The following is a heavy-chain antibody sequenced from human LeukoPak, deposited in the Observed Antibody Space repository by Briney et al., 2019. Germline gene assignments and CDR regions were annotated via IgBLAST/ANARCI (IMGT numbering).Heavy chain of an antibody. Sequence: SETLSLTCTVYGGSINTYYWSWIRQPPGKGLEWIGYIYYSGSTNYNPSLKSRVIISVDTSKNQLSLRLTSVTAADTAVYYCARVQKDIVVVVASDPYDSFDIWGQGTMVTVSS. CDR3: ARVQKDIVVVVASDPYDSFDI. V-gene: IGHV4-59*01. CDR2: IYYSGST. D-gene: IGHD2-15*01. J-gene: IGHJ3*02. CDR1: GGSINTYY.